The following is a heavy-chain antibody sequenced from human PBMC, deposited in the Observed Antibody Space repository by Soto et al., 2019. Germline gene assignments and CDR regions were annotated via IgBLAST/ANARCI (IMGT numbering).Heavy chain of an antibody. D-gene: IGHD1-26*01. Sequence: QVQLQESGPGLVKPSETLSLTCTVFGGSIRSYYWSWVRRPPGKGLEWIGYVYNSGSTAYSPSFNCRVTISSDTYRNQYSLNPTSVTAVDTAVYYSSRESRASYGAFDICGQGTMVTVSS. CDR2: VYNSGST. CDR1: GGSIRSYY. V-gene: IGHV4-59*01. CDR3: SRESRASYGAFDI. J-gene: IGHJ3*02.